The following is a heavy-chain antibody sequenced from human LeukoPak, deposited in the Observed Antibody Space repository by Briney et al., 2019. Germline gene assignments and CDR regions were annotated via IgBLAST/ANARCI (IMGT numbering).Heavy chain of an antibody. J-gene: IGHJ4*02. CDR2: LYYSGSP. D-gene: IGHD5-18*01. V-gene: IGHV4-59*01. Sequence: SETLSLTCTVSGGSISSYYWSWIRQPPGKGLEWIGYLYYSGSPNYNPSLKSRVTISVDTSKNQFSLKLSPVTAADTAVYCCARGSPKSTADFDYWGQGTLVTVSS. CDR1: GGSISSYY. CDR3: ARGSPKSTADFDY.